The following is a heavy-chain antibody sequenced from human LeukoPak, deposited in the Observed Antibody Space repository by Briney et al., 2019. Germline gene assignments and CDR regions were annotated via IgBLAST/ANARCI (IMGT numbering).Heavy chain of an antibody. CDR3: ARRPNYYGSGSPRNWFDP. J-gene: IGHJ5*02. V-gene: IGHV4-34*01. CDR1: GGSFSGYY. D-gene: IGHD3-10*01. Sequence: PSETLSLTCAVYGGSFSGYYWSWLRQPPGKGLEWIGEINHSGSTNYNPSLKSRVTISVDTSKPQFSLKLSSVTAADTAVYYCARRPNYYGSGSPRNWFDPWGQGTLVTVSS. CDR2: INHSGST.